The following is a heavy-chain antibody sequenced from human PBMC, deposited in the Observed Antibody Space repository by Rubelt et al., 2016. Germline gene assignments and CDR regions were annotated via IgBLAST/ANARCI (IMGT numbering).Heavy chain of an antibody. CDR1: GFTFSNVW. CDR3: TADFRGSDHGS. V-gene: IGHV3-15*07. D-gene: IGHD1-26*01. CDR2: IKTRSVGGTT. Sequence: EVQLVESGGGLVEPGGSLRLSCAASGFTFSNVWMYWVRQAPGKGLEWVGSIKTRSVGGTTDYAAPVKGRFTISRDASKNTLYLQMNSLKIEDAGGYYCTADFRGSDHGSWGQGTLVTVSS. J-gene: IGHJ5*02.